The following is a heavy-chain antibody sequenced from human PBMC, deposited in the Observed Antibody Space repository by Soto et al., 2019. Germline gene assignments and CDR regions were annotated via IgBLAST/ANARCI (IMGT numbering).Heavy chain of an antibody. Sequence: GGSLRLSCAASGFTFSSYGMHWVRQAPGKGLEWVAVISYDGSNKYYADSVKGRFTISRDNSKNTLYLQMNSLRAEDTAVYYCAKALDCSSTSCKNYYYYYYMDVWGKGTTVTVSS. CDR3: AKALDCSSTSCKNYYYYYYMDV. V-gene: IGHV3-30*18. CDR2: ISYDGSNK. D-gene: IGHD2-2*01. J-gene: IGHJ6*03. CDR1: GFTFSSYG.